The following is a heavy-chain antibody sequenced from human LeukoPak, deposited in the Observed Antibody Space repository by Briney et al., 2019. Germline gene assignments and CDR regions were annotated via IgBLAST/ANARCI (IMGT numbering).Heavy chain of an antibody. V-gene: IGHV4-59*01. D-gene: IGHD4/OR15-4a*01. CDR1: GGSISSYY. CDR3: ARIRLSLFDY. Sequence: SETLSLTCTVSGGSISSYYWSWIRQPPGKGLEWIGYIYYSGSTNYNPSLKSRVTISVDTSKNQFSLKLSSVTAADTAVYYCARIRLSLFDYWGQGTLVTVSS. CDR2: IYYSGST. J-gene: IGHJ4*02.